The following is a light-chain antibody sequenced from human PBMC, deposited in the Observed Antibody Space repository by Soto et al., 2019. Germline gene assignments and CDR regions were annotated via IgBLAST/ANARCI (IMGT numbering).Light chain of an antibody. CDR3: QHSDHNHS. Sequence: DIQMTQSPSSLSASVGDRVTITCRASQSVISYLSWYQQKPGKTPKLLIYAATTLKSGVPSRFSCSGSGTDITLTISMQQPEDSATYYRQHSDHNHSFGGGTKVDIK. J-gene: IGKJ4*01. V-gene: IGKV1-39*01. CDR2: AAT. CDR1: QSVISY.